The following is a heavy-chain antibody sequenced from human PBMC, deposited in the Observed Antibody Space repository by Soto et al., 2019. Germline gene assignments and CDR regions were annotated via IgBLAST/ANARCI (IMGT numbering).Heavy chain of an antibody. CDR3: ARVVPGAEAWFGP. V-gene: IGHV1-18*01. Sequence: GASVKVSCKASGYTFSNYGITWVRQAPGQPLEWLGWISLYSDGTNYAQKFQGRVSMTTDTSTTTAYMELRSLRSDDTAVYYCARVVPGAEAWFGPWGQGPLVTVSS. CDR2: ISLYSDGT. CDR1: GYTFSNYG. J-gene: IGHJ5*02.